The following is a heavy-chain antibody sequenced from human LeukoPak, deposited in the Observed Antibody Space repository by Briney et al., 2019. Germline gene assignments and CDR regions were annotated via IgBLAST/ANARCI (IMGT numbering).Heavy chain of an antibody. V-gene: IGHV4-59*08. D-gene: IGHD5-18*01. J-gene: IGHJ6*02. CDR1: GGSISSYY. CDR2: IYYSGST. Sequence: SQTLSLTCTVSGGSISSYYWSWIRQPPGKGLEWIGYIYYSGSTNYNPSLKSRVTISVDTSKNQFSLKLSSVTAADTAVYYCASRIQLWTNPQNYYYGMDVWGQGTTVTVSS. CDR3: ASRIQLWTNPQNYYYGMDV.